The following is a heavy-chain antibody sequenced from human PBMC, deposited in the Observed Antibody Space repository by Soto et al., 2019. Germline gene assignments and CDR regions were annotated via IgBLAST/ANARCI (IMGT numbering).Heavy chain of an antibody. J-gene: IGHJ6*02. CDR3: ARRCSGYVGGMDV. V-gene: IGHV1-69*13. Sequence: GASVKVSCKASGGTFSSYAISWVRQAPGQGLEWMGGIIPIFGTANYAQKFQGRVTITADESTSTAYMELSSLRSEDTAVYYCARRCSGYVGGMDVWGQGTTVTVSS. CDR1: GGTFSSYA. D-gene: IGHD5-12*01. CDR2: IIPIFGTA.